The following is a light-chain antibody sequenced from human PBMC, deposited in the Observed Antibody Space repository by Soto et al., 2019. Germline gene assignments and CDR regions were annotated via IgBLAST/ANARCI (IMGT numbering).Light chain of an antibody. Sequence: DIVLTQSPDSLAVSLGERATINCKSSQRVLYSSNNKDYLSWYQQKPGQPPKLLISWASTRESGVPDRLSGSGSGTDFTLTISSLQAEDVAVYYCQKYYTVPYNFGQGTKLEIK. J-gene: IGKJ2*01. CDR1: QRVLYSSNNKDY. CDR2: WAS. CDR3: QKYYTVPYN. V-gene: IGKV4-1*01.